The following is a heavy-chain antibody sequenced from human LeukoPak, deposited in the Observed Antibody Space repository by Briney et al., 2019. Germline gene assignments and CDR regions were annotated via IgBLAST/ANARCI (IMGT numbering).Heavy chain of an antibody. Sequence: GGSLRLSCAASGFTFSTYALHWVRQAPGKGLEWLSYISSSGSTIYYADSVKGRFTISRDNAKNSLYLQMNSLRAEDTAVYYCARAGYCSGGSCYSAGVNAFDIWGQGTMVTVSS. CDR1: GFTFSTYA. V-gene: IGHV3-48*03. CDR2: ISSSGSTI. J-gene: IGHJ3*02. CDR3: ARAGYCSGGSCYSAGVNAFDI. D-gene: IGHD2-15*01.